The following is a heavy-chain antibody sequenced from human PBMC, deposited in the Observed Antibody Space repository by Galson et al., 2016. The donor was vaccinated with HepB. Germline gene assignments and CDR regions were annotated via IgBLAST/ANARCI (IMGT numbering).Heavy chain of an antibody. V-gene: IGHV4-31*11. CDR2: IYYSRTT. D-gene: IGHD1-1*01. Sequence: TLSLTCAVYSGSFRGYYWTWIRQPPGNGLEWIGYIYYSRTTYYNPSLRSRLSISADTSKNQFSLELSSVTAADTAVYFCARLTSTGTFDAFDVWGQGTMVTVSS. CDR1: SGSFRGYY. CDR3: ARLTSTGTFDAFDV. J-gene: IGHJ3*01.